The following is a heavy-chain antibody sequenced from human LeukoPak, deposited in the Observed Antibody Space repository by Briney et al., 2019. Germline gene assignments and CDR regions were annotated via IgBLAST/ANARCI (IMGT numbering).Heavy chain of an antibody. J-gene: IGHJ6*04. CDR2: INHSGST. CDR1: GGSFSGYY. D-gene: IGHD4-17*01. V-gene: IGHV4-34*01. Sequence: PSETLSLTCAVYGGSFSGYYWSWIRQPPGKGLEWIGEINHSGSTNYNPSLKSRVTISVDTSKNQFFLKLSSVTAADTAVYYCATSSGLYGDYDYYYYYGMDVWGKGTTVTVSS. CDR3: ATSSGLYGDYDYYYYYGMDV.